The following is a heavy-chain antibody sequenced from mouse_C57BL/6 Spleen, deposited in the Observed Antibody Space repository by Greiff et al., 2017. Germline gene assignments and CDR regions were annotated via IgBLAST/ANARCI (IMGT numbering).Heavy chain of an antibody. V-gene: IGHV1-69*01. CDR1: GYTFTSYW. D-gene: IGHD2-12*01. J-gene: IGHJ1*03. CDR3: ARFYTVGYFDV. Sequence: QVQLQQPGAELVMPGASVKLSCKASGYTFTSYWMHWVKQRPGQGLEWIGEIDPSDSYTNYNQKFKGKSTLTVDKSSSTAYMQLSSLTSEDSAVYYCARFYTVGYFDVWGTGTTVTVSS. CDR2: IDPSDSYT.